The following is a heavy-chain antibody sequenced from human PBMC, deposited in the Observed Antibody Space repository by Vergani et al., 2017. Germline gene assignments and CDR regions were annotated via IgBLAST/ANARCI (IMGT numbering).Heavy chain of an antibody. V-gene: IGHV4-59*01. J-gene: IGHJ4*02. D-gene: IGHD4-17*01. Sequence: QVQLQESGPGLVKSSETLSLTCTVSGGSISSYYWSWIRQPPGKGLEWIGYIYYSGSTNYNPSLKSRVTISVDTSKNQFSLKLSSVTAADTAVYYCARGGDSPDYWGQGTLVTVSS. CDR1: GGSISSYY. CDR2: IYYSGST. CDR3: ARGGDSPDY.